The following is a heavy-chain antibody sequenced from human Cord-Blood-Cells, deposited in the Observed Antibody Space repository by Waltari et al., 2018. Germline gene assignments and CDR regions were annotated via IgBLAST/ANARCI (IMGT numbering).Heavy chain of an antibody. V-gene: IGHV2-26*01. CDR3: ARGTAYYDILTGYTYYYYYMDV. CDR2: IFSNDEK. D-gene: IGHD3-9*01. CDR1: GFSLSNARMG. J-gene: IGHJ6*03. Sequence: QVTLKDASHVLVKPTETLTLTCTVSGFSLSNARMGVSWIRQRRGKALEWLAHIFSNDEKSYSTSLKSRLTIAKDTSKSQVVLTMTNMDPVDTATYYCARGTAYYDILTGYTYYYYYMDVWGKGTTVTVSS.